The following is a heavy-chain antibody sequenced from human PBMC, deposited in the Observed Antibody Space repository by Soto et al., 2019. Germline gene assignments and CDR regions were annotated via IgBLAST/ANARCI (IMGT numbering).Heavy chain of an antibody. CDR3: ARVPCSSTSCYAASDWFDP. J-gene: IGHJ5*02. D-gene: IGHD2-2*01. Sequence: PSETLSLTCAVSSGSISSSNWWRWVRQPPGKGLEWIGEIYHSGSTNYNPSLKSRVTISVDKSKNQFSLKLSSVTAADTAVYYCARVPCSSTSCYAASDWFDPWGQGTLVTVSS. CDR2: IYHSGST. CDR1: SGSISSSNW. V-gene: IGHV4-4*02.